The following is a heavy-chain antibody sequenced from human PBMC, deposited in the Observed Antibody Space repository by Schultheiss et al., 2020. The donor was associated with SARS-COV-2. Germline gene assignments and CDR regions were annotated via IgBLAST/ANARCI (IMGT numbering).Heavy chain of an antibody. V-gene: IGHV3-30*03. J-gene: IGHJ4*02. CDR1: GFTFSSYW. CDR3: ARYKAGDGYRLDY. D-gene: IGHD5-24*01. CDR2: ISYDGSNK. Sequence: GGSLRLSCAASGFTFSSYWMHWVRQAPGKGLEWVAVISYDGSNKYYADSVKGRFTIFRDNAKNSLYLQMNSLRAEDTAVYYCARYKAGDGYRLDYWGQGTLVTVSS.